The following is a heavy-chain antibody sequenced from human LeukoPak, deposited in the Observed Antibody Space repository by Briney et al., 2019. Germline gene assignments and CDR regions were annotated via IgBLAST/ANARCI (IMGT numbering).Heavy chain of an antibody. CDR1: GGSFSGYY. Sequence: PSETLSLTCAVYGGSFSGYYWSWIRQPPGKGLEWIGEINHSGSTNYNPSLKSRVTISVDTSKNQFSLKLSSVTAADTAVYYCARGVRSMITFGGVIQPYFDYWGQGTLVTVSS. D-gene: IGHD3-16*01. J-gene: IGHJ4*02. CDR3: ARGVRSMITFGGVIQPYFDY. V-gene: IGHV4-34*01. CDR2: INHSGST.